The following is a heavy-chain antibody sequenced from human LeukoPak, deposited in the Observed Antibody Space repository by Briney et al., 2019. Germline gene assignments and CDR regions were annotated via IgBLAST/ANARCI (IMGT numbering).Heavy chain of an antibody. CDR2: IYYSGST. CDR1: GGSIATYY. Sequence: PSETLSLTCTVSGGSIATYYWSWIRQPPGKGLEWIGYIYYSGSTTYSPSLKGRGIISLDTSKKQFSLNLSSVTAADTAVYYCARVSSTWYHDTSAYGDVRVFDYWGQGILVTVSS. D-gene: IGHD3-22*01. CDR3: ARVSSTWYHDTSAYGDVRVFDY. V-gene: IGHV4-59*01. J-gene: IGHJ4*02.